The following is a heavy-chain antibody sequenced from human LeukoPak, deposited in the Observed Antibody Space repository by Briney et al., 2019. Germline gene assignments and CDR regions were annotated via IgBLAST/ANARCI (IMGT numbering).Heavy chain of an antibody. CDR2: INPNSGGT. CDR1: GYTFTGWY. J-gene: IGHJ4*02. V-gene: IGHV1-2*02. CDR3: ARAYCSSAICYTCDD. Sequence: ASVKVSCKASGYTFTGWYFHWVRQAPGQGLEWLGWINPNSGGTYYAQNLQGRVTMTRDTSISTAYMELSRLTSDDTAVYYCARAYCSSAICYTCDDWGQGTLVTVSS. D-gene: IGHD2-2*02.